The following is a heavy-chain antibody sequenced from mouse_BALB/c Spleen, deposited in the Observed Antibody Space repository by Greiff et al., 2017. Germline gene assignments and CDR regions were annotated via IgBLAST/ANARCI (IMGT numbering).Heavy chain of an antibody. Sequence: QVQLQQSGPELVKPGASVKISCKASGYAFSSSWMNWVKQRPGQGLEWIGRIYPGDGDTNYNGKFKGKATLTADKSSSTAYMQLSSLTSVDSAVYFCARGLPGYWGQGTTLTVSS. CDR1: GYAFSSSW. CDR3: ARGLPGY. CDR2: IYPGDGDT. D-gene: IGHD2-2*01. V-gene: IGHV1-82*01. J-gene: IGHJ2*01.